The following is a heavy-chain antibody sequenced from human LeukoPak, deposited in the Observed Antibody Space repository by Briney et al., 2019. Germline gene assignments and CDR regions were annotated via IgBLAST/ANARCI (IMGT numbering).Heavy chain of an antibody. CDR1: AFTFSSYW. V-gene: IGHV3-74*01. Sequence: GGSLRLSCPPSAFTFSSYWMHWVRQAPGKGLVWVSRINSVGSSTSYADSVKGRFTISRDNAKNTLYLQMNSLRAEDTAVYYCARDRGSSCLDVWGKGTTVTVSS. CDR2: INSVGSST. CDR3: ARDRGSSCLDV. J-gene: IGHJ6*04. D-gene: IGHD6-13*01.